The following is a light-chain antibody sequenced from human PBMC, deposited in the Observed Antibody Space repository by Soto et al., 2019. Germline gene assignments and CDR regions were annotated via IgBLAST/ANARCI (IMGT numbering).Light chain of an antibody. CDR2: GAS. V-gene: IGKV3-15*01. Sequence: EIVMTQSPATLSVSPGERATLSCRASQSVSSSLAWFQQKPGQAPRLFIYGASTRATGIPARFRGSGSGTEFTLTISSLQSEDFAVYYCQQYNNWPPYTFGQGTKLEIK. J-gene: IGKJ2*01. CDR3: QQYNNWPPYT. CDR1: QSVSSS.